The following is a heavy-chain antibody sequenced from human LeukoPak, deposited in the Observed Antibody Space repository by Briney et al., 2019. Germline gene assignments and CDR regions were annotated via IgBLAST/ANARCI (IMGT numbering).Heavy chain of an antibody. V-gene: IGHV5-51*01. Sequence: GESLKISCKASAYSFTTYWIGWVRQMPGKGLEWMGIIYPGDSDTRYSPSFQGQVTISADKSIRTAYLQWSSLKASDTAMYYCARHVAPFFPPDYWGQGTLVTVSS. CDR3: ARHVAPFFPPDY. CDR2: IYPGDSDT. CDR1: AYSFTTYW. D-gene: IGHD3-3*01. J-gene: IGHJ4*02.